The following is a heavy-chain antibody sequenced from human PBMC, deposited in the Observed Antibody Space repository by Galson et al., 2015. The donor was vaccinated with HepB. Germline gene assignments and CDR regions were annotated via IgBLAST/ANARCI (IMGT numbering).Heavy chain of an antibody. J-gene: IGHJ4*02. CDR1: GFTFSSYG. D-gene: IGHD6-13*01. Sequence: SLRLSCAASGFTFSSYGMHWVRQAPGKGLEWVAVISYDGSNKYYADSVKGRFTISRDNSKNTLYLQMNSLRAEDTAVYYCATNLAAAGLVPDYWGQGTLVTVSS. CDR3: ATNLAAAGLVPDY. V-gene: IGHV3-30*03. CDR2: ISYDGSNK.